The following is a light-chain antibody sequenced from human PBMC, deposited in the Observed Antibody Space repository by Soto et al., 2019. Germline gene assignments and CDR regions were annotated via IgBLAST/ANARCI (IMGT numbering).Light chain of an antibody. CDR1: SGHSSYV. V-gene: IGLV4-60*02. Sequence: QPVLTQSSSASASLGSSVELTCTLSSGHSSYVIAWHQQQPGKAPRYLMKLEGSGSYSKGSGVPDRFSGSSSGADRYLTISNLQFEDEADYYCETWDSNTWVFGGGTKLTVL. CDR2: LEGSGSY. CDR3: ETWDSNTWV. J-gene: IGLJ3*02.